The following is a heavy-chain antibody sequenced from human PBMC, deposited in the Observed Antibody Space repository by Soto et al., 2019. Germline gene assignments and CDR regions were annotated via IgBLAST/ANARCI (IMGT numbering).Heavy chain of an antibody. Sequence: SGPTLVNPTRTLTLTFTLSGFSLSTSGVGVGWIRQSPGKALDWLAVIFWNGDKGYSPSLKSRLTITKDNSKNQVVLTMTNMDPVDTATYYCAHRRAGPASWYPRYWGQGALVTVSS. CDR3: AHRRAGPASWYPRY. CDR2: IFWNGDK. D-gene: IGHD6-13*01. CDR1: GFSLSTSGVG. J-gene: IGHJ4*02. V-gene: IGHV2-5*01.